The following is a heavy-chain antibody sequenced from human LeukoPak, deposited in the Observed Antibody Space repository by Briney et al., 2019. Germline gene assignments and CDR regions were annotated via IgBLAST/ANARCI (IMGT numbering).Heavy chain of an antibody. V-gene: IGHV3-23*01. CDR1: GFTFSNNA. CDR3: ATPVVVITTLDY. J-gene: IGHJ4*02. CDR2: ISGSGGST. Sequence: GGSLRLFCAASGFTFSNNAMSWVRQAPGKGLEWVSAISGSGGSTYYADSVKGRFTISRDNSKNTLYLQMNGLRAEDTAVYYCATPVVVITTLDYWGQGTLVTVSS. D-gene: IGHD3-22*01.